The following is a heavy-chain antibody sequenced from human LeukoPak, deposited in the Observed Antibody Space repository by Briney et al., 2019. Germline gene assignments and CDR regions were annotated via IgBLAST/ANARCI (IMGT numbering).Heavy chain of an antibody. Sequence: SETLSLTCTVSGGSISSYYWSWIRQPPGKGLEWIGYIYYSGSTNYNPSLKSRVTISVDTSKNQFSLKLSSVTAADTAVYYCARAFVDTAMGHYYYYGMDVWGQGTTVTVPS. D-gene: IGHD5-18*01. CDR2: IYYSGST. J-gene: IGHJ6*02. V-gene: IGHV4-59*01. CDR1: GGSISSYY. CDR3: ARAFVDTAMGHYYYYGMDV.